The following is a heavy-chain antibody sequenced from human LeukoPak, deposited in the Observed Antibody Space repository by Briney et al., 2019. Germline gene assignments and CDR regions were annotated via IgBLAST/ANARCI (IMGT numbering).Heavy chain of an antibody. D-gene: IGHD1-26*01. CDR2: IYYSGST. CDR1: GGSISSYY. V-gene: IGHV4-59*08. J-gene: IGHJ3*02. CDR3: ARRGSYDTFDI. Sequence: SETLSLTCTVSGGSISSYYWSWIRQPPGKGLEWIGYIYYSGSTNYNPSLKSRVTISVDTSKNQFSLKLSSVTAADTAVFYCARRGSYDTFDIWGQGTMVTVSS.